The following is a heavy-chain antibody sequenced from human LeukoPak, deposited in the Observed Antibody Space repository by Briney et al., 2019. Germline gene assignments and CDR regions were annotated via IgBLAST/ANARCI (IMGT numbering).Heavy chain of an antibody. CDR3: ARGRGVSLWFGELLSGDY. V-gene: IGHV1-8*01. D-gene: IGHD3-10*01. J-gene: IGHJ4*02. CDR2: MNPNSGNT. Sequence: ASVKVSCKASGYTFTSYDINWVRQATGLGLEWMGWMNPNSGNTGYAQKFQGRVTMTRDTSISTAYMELSSLRSEDTAVYYCARGRGVSLWFGELLSGDYWGQGTLVTVSS. CDR1: GYTFTSYD.